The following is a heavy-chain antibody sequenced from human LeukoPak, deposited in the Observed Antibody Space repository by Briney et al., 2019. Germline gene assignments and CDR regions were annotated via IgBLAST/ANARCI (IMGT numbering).Heavy chain of an antibody. Sequence: SETLSLTCAVYGGSFSGYYWSWIRQPPGKGLEWIGEINHSGSTYYNPSLKSRVTISVDTSKNQFSLKLSSVTAADTAVYYCARVGGTMVRGVNTIFDYWGQGTLVTVSS. V-gene: IGHV4-34*01. D-gene: IGHD3-10*01. CDR2: INHSGST. J-gene: IGHJ4*02. CDR1: GGSFSGYY. CDR3: ARVGGTMVRGVNTIFDY.